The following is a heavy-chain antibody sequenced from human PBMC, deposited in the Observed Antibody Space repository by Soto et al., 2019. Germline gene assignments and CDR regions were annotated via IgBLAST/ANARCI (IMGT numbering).Heavy chain of an antibody. CDR3: ARHVDYYYYYMDV. CDR2: ISYSGST. V-gene: IGHV4-59*08. J-gene: IGHJ6*03. CDR1: GGSISHYY. Sequence: QVQLQESGPGLMKPSETLSLTCTVSGGSISHYYWNWIRQPPGKTLEWIGYISYSGSTTHNPSLQRRITISRDTSKNQFSLKLSSVTAADPAVYYCARHVDYYYYYMDVWGKGTTVTVSS.